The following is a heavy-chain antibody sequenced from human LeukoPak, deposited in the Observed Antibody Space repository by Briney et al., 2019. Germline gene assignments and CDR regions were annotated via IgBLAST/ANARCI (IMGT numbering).Heavy chain of an antibody. CDR2: LNPSGGST. CDR1: GYTFTSYY. CDR3: ARDPAFNYYDSSGRGDY. J-gene: IGHJ4*02. Sequence: ASVKVSCKASGYTFTSYYMHWVRQAPGQGLEWMGILNPSGGSTSYAQKFQGRVTMTRDTSTSTVYMELSSLRSEDTAVYYCARDPAFNYYDSSGRGDYRGQGTLVTVSS. D-gene: IGHD3-22*01. V-gene: IGHV1-46*01.